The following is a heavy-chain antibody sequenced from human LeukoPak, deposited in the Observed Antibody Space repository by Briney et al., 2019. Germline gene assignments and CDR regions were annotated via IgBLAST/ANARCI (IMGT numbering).Heavy chain of an antibody. CDR2: ISSSSSSI. CDR3: ARGYNWKLDY. J-gene: IGHJ4*02. Sequence: GGSLRLSCAASGFTFSSYSMNWVRQAPGKGLEWVSSISSSSSSIYYADSVKGRFTISRDNAKNSVYLQMNSLRAEDTAVYYCARGYNWKLDYWGQGTLVTVSS. D-gene: IGHD1-20*01. V-gene: IGHV3-21*01. CDR1: GFTFSSYS.